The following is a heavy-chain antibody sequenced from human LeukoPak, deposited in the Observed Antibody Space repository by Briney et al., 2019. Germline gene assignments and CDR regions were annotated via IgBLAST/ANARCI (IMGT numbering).Heavy chain of an antibody. CDR2: MNPNSGNT. D-gene: IGHD1-26*01. Sequence: GASVKVSCKASGYTFTSYDINWVRQATGQGLEWMGWMNPNSGNTGYAQKFQGRVTITRNTSISTAYMELSSLRSEDTAVYYCARGIRGSYMGRYYYYYYMDVWGKGTTVTVSS. J-gene: IGHJ6*03. CDR1: GYTFTSYD. CDR3: ARGIRGSYMGRYYYYYYMDV. V-gene: IGHV1-8*03.